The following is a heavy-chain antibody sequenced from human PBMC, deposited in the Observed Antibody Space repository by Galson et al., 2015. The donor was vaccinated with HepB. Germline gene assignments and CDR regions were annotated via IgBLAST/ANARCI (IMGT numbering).Heavy chain of an antibody. CDR3: ARDPVAYCSSTSCYTPRYYYYYMDV. CDR2: IWYDGSNK. V-gene: IGHV3-33*01. CDR1: GFTFSSYG. D-gene: IGHD2-2*02. J-gene: IGHJ6*03. Sequence: SLRLSCAASGFTFSSYGMHWVRQAPGKGLEWVAVIWYDGSNKYYADSVKGRFTISRDNSKSTLYLQMNSLRAEDTAVYYCARDPVAYCSSTSCYTPRYYYYYMDVWGKGTTVTVSS.